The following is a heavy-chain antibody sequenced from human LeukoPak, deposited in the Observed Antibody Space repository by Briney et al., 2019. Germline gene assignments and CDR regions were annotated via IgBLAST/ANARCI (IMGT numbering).Heavy chain of an antibody. CDR3: ARDQGHGYNWNYDWFDP. Sequence: KPSETLSLTCTVSGGSISSSSYYCGWIRQPPGKGLEWIGSIYYSGITYYNPSLKSRVTITVDTSKNQFSLKLSSVTAADTAVYYCARDQGHGYNWNYDWFDPWGQGTLVTVSS. CDR1: GGSISSSSYY. CDR2: IYYSGIT. D-gene: IGHD1-7*01. J-gene: IGHJ5*02. V-gene: IGHV4-39*07.